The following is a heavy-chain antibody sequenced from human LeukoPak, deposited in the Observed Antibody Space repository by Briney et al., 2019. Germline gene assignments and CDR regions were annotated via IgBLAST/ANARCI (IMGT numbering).Heavy chain of an antibody. CDR1: GDSISSYY. V-gene: IGHV4-59*01. CDR3: ARARNFALADY. Sequence: SETLSLTCTVSGDSISSYYWSWIRQPPGKGLEWIGYIYYSGSTNYNPSLKSRVTISVDTSKNQFSLKLSSVTAADTAVYYCARARNFALADYWGQGTLVTVSS. CDR2: IYYSGST. J-gene: IGHJ4*02.